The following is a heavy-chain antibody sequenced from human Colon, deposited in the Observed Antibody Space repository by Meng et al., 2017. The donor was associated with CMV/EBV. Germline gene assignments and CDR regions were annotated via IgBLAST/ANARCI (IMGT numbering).Heavy chain of an antibody. V-gene: IGHV3-74*01. CDR1: GFTFGSYW. D-gene: IGHD6-6*01. CDR2: INSDGSST. CDR3: AREGGGTIAPRDLDY. Sequence: GGSLRLSCAASGFTFGSYWMHWVRQAPGKGLVWVSRINSDGSSTSYADSVKGRFTISRDNAKNTLYLQMNSLRAEDTAVYYCAREGGGTIAPRDLDYWGQGTLVTVSS. J-gene: IGHJ4*02.